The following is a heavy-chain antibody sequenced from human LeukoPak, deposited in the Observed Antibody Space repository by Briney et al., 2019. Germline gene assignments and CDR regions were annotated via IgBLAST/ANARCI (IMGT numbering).Heavy chain of an antibody. D-gene: IGHD3-10*01. V-gene: IGHV3-30*03. CDR2: ISYDGSNK. J-gene: IGHJ4*02. CDR3: ATPGDVRGVINY. CDR1: GFTFSSYG. Sequence: GGSLTLSCAASGFTFSSYGMHWVRQAPGKGLEWVAVISYDGSNKYYADSVKGRFTISRDNSKNTLYLQMNSLRAEDTAVYYCATPGDVRGVINYWGQGTLVTVSS.